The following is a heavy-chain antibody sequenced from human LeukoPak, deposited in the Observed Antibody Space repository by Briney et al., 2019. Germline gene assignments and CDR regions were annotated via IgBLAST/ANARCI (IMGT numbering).Heavy chain of an antibody. Sequence: GGSLRLSCAASGFTFSSYAMSWVRQAPGKGLEWVSAISGSGGSTYYADSVKGRFTISRDNAKNSLYLQMNSLRAEDTALYYCARDSGYSYGTDFWGQGTLVTVSS. D-gene: IGHD5-18*01. CDR3: ARDSGYSYGTDF. CDR2: ISGSGGST. J-gene: IGHJ4*02. V-gene: IGHV3-23*01. CDR1: GFTFSSYA.